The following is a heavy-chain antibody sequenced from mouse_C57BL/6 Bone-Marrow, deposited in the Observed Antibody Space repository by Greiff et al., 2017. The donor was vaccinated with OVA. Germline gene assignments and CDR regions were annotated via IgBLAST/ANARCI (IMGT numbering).Heavy chain of an antibody. D-gene: IGHD1-1*01. Sequence: VQLQQSGPELVKPGDSVKISCKASGYSFTGSFMNWVMQSHGKSLEWIGRINPYNGDTFYNQKFKGKATLTVDKSSSTAQMELRSLTSEDSAVYYCARSDGSRYWYFDVWGTGTTVTVSS. CDR1: GYSFTGSF. J-gene: IGHJ1*03. CDR3: ARSDGSRYWYFDV. V-gene: IGHV1-20*01. CDR2: INPYNGDT.